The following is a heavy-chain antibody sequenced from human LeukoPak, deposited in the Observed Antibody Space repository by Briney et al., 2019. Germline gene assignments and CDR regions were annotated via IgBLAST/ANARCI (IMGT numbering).Heavy chain of an antibody. CDR3: ARPDIVGVEDAFDS. J-gene: IGHJ3*02. CDR2: IYYSGST. V-gene: IGHV4-59*08. Sequence: SETLSLTCTVSGGSISPYYWSWIRQPPGKGLEWMGYIYYSGSTNYNPSLKSRVTLSVDTSRNQFSLKLSSVTAADTAVYYWARPDIVGVEDAFDSWGQGTMGTVSS. D-gene: IGHD1-26*01. CDR1: GGSISPYY.